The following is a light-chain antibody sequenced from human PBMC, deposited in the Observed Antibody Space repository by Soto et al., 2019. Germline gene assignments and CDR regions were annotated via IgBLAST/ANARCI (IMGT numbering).Light chain of an antibody. CDR1: QSVSSN. V-gene: IGKV3-15*01. J-gene: IGKJ4*01. CDR2: GAS. CDR3: QQYNTWPPLT. Sequence: EIVMTQSPATLSVSPGERATLSCRASQSVSSNLAWYQQKPGQAPRLLIFGASNRATAIPARFTGSGSGTEFTLTISSLQSADFAVYYCQQYNTWPPLTFGGGTKVEIK.